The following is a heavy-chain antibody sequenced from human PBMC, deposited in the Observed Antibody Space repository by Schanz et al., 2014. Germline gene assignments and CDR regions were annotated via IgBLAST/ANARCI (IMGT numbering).Heavy chain of an antibody. V-gene: IGHV1-69*08. Sequence: QVQLVQSGAEVKKPGSSVKVSCKASRSTFSSYTISWVRQAPGQGLEWVGRIIPILGIANYAQKFQGRVTITADTSTNTAYMELSSLTSEDTALYYCARDTAQSCIGPSCFEYFQHWGQGALVTVSS. J-gene: IGHJ1*01. D-gene: IGHD2-2*01. CDR3: ARDTAQSCIGPSCFEYFQH. CDR2: IIPILGIA. CDR1: RSTFSSYT.